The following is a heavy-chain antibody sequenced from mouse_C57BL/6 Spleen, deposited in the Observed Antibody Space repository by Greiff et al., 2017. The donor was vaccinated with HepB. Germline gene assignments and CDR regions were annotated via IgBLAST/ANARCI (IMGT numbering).Heavy chain of an antibody. J-gene: IGHJ3*01. CDR1: GYTFTEYT. Sequence: QVQLQQSGAELVKPGASVKLSCKASGYTFTEYTIHWVKQRPGQGLEWIGWFYPGSGSIKYNEKFKDKATLTADKSSSTVYMELSRLTSEDSAVYFCARHEEDYGSSYRTWFAYWGQGTLVTVSA. CDR2: FYPGSGSI. V-gene: IGHV1-62-2*01. CDR3: ARHEEDYGSSYRTWFAY. D-gene: IGHD1-1*01.